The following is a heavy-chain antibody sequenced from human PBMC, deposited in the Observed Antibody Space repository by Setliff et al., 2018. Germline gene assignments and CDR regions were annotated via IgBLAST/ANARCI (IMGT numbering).Heavy chain of an antibody. J-gene: IGHJ4*02. CDR3: ARHSGRPSSGTCFDY. Sequence: GAYLKISCRGSGYTFTTYWIAWVRQMPGKGLEWMGIINPGDSDTRDSPSFQCRVTISADKSTSNAYLHWGSLKASDTAIYYCARHSGRPSSGTCFDYWGQGTPVTVSS. CDR1: GYTFTTYW. V-gene: IGHV5-51*01. D-gene: IGHD1-1*01. CDR2: INPGDSDT.